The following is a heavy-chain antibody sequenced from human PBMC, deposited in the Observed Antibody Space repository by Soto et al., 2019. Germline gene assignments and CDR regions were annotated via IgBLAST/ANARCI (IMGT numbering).Heavy chain of an antibody. CDR2: INHSGST. J-gene: IGHJ6*03. CDR3: ARGPDYGSGSYGYYYMDV. D-gene: IGHD3-10*01. CDR1: GGSFSGYY. Sequence: SETLSLTCAVYGGSFSGYYWSWIRQPPGKGLEWIGEINHSGSTNYNPSLKSRVTISVDTSKNQFSLKLSSVTAADTAVYYCARGPDYGSGSYGYYYMDVWGKGTTVTVSS. V-gene: IGHV4-34*01.